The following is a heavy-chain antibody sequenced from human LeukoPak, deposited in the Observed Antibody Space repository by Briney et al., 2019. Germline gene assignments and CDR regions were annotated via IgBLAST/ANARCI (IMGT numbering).Heavy chain of an antibody. Sequence: RTGGSLRLSCAASGFTFSSYAMSWVRQAPGKGLEWVSAISGSGGSTYYADSVKGRFTISRDNSKNTLYLQMNSLRAEDTAVYYCANSVQELEWSGFDYWGQGTLVTVSS. D-gene: IGHD3-3*01. J-gene: IGHJ4*02. V-gene: IGHV3-23*01. CDR2: ISGSGGST. CDR3: ANSVQELEWSGFDY. CDR1: GFTFSSYA.